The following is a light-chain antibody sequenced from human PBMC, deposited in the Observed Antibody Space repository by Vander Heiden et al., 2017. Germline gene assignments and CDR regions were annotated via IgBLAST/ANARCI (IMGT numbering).Light chain of an antibody. Sequence: NFMLTQPHSVSESPGKTVTISCTRSSGSIASNYVQWYQQRPGSSPTTVIYEDNQRPSGVPDRFSDSIDSSSNSASLTISGLKTEDEADYYCQSYDSSSNWVFGGGTKLTGL. CDR1: SGSIASNY. CDR3: QSYDSSSNWV. V-gene: IGLV6-57*01. J-gene: IGLJ3*02. CDR2: EDN.